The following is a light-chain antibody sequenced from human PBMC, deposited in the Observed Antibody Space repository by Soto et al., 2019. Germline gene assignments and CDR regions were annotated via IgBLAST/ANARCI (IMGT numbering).Light chain of an antibody. J-gene: IGLJ1*01. Sequence: QCVLTQPASGSGFPGRSVTISCTGTSSDVGAYNYVSWYQQHPGKAPKLIIYEVTKRPSGVPDRFSGSKSGNTASLTVSGLQAEDEADYYCSSYAGSDNFRVFGTGTKVTVL. CDR3: SSYAGSDNFRV. CDR1: SSDVGAYNY. V-gene: IGLV2-8*01. CDR2: EVT.